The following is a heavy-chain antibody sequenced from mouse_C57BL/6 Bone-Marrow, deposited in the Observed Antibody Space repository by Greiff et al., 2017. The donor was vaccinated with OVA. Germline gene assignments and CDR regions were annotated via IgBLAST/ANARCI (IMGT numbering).Heavy chain of an antibody. Sequence: VHLVESGPGLVQPSQSLSITCTVSGFSLTSYGVHWVRQSPGKGLEWLGVIWSGGSTDYNAAFISRLSISKDNSKSQVFFKMNSLQADDTAIYDCARNPPAQYYAMDYWGQGTSVTVSS. J-gene: IGHJ4*01. D-gene: IGHD3-2*02. CDR3: ARNPPAQYYAMDY. V-gene: IGHV2-2*01. CDR1: GFSLTSYG. CDR2: IWSGGST.